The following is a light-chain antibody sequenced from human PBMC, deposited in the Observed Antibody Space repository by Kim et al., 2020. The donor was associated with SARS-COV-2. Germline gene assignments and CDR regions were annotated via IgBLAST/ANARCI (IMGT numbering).Light chain of an antibody. J-gene: IGKJ4*01. Sequence: DIQMTQSPSSLSPSVRDRVTITCQASQDISNSLNCYEQKPGKAPKFQMYDVFSLETGVPPRFSGSGPGTDFTFTISCLQPEDIATSYCQHLTFGGGTKVDIK. CDR1: QDISNS. CDR3: QHLT. CDR2: DVF. V-gene: IGKV1-33*01.